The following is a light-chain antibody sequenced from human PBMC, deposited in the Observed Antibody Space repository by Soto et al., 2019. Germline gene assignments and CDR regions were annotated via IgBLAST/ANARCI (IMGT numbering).Light chain of an antibody. V-gene: IGKV1-39*01. J-gene: IGKJ1*01. CDR2: AAC. Sequence: DIQMTQSPSSLSASVGDRVTITCRASQIIGIYLNWYQKKPGKAPKLLIHAACTLQSGAPSTFSGSGYGTDFALTISSLQPEDIATYYCHQTFANPWTFAHGTKVDIK. CDR1: QIIGIY. CDR3: HQTFANPWT.